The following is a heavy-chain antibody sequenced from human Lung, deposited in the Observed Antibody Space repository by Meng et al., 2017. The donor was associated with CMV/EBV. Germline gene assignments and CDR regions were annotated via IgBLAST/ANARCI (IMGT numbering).Heavy chain of an antibody. V-gene: IGHV1-69*05. CDR1: GGTFSSYA. D-gene: IGHD3-22*01. Sequence: SGGTFSSYAISWERQAPGQGLEWMGGIIPFFGAANYAQKFQGRVTITTDEFTTTAYMELSSLRSEDTAVYYCASSYYYDSSGYVYFDYWGQGTLVTVSS. CDR2: IIPFFGAA. CDR3: ASSYYYDSSGYVYFDY. J-gene: IGHJ4*02.